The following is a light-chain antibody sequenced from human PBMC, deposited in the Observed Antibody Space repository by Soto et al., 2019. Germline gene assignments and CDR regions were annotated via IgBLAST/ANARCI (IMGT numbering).Light chain of an antibody. Sequence: QSALTQPPSVSGSPGQSVTISCTGTSSDVGSYNRVAWYQQPPGTAPKLMIYEVSNRPSGVTDRFSGSKSGNTASLTISGLQAEDEADYYCSSYTSRSTYVFGTGTKLTV. CDR1: SSDVGSYNR. CDR2: EVS. J-gene: IGLJ1*01. V-gene: IGLV2-18*02. CDR3: SSYTSRSTYV.